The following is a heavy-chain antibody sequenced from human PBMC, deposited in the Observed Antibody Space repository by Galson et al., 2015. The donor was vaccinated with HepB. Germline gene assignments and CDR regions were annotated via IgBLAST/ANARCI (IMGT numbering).Heavy chain of an antibody. V-gene: IGHV3-33*01. CDR2: IWYDGSNK. J-gene: IGHJ6*03. Sequence: SLRLSCAASGFTFSSYGMHWVRQAPGKGLEWVAVIWYDGSNKYYADSVKGRFTISRDNSKNTLYLQMNSLRAEDTAVYYCARQEYSSLDGYYYYYMDVWGKGTTVTVSS. CDR3: ARQEYSSLDGYYYYYMDV. D-gene: IGHD6-6*01. CDR1: GFTFSSYG.